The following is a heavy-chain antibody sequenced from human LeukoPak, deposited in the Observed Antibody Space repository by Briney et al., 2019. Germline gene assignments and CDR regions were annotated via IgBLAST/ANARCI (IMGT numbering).Heavy chain of an antibody. J-gene: IGHJ4*02. D-gene: IGHD4-23*01. CDR2: MNPNSGNT. CDR1: GYTFTSYD. Sequence: ASVKVSCKASGYTFTSYDINWVRQATGQGLEWMGWMNPNSGNTGYAQRFQGRIIMTSDTSISIAYLELSSLRSEDTAVYYCASELRWQPHWGQGTLVTVSS. CDR3: ASELRWQPH. V-gene: IGHV1-8*01.